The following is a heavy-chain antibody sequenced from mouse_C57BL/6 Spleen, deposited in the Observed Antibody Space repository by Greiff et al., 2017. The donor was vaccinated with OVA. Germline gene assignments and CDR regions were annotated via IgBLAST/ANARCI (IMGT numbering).Heavy chain of an antibody. CDR2: IYPGSGNT. Sequence: QVQLQQSGPELVKPGASVKISCKASGYSFTSYYIHWVKQRPGQGLEWIGWIYPGSGNTKYNEKFKGKATLTADTSSSTAYMQLSSLTSEDSAVYYCAGSSYSYFDVWGTGTTVTVSS. V-gene: IGHV1-66*01. J-gene: IGHJ1*03. CDR3: AGSSYSYFDV. CDR1: GYSFTSYY. D-gene: IGHD1-1*01.